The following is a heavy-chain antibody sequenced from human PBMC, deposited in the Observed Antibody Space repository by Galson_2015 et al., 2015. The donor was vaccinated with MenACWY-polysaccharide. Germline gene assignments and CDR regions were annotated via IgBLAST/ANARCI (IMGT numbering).Heavy chain of an antibody. CDR1: GFTFDDDD. D-gene: IGHD6-19*01. CDR2: ICWDGGSI. CDR3: AQGPPSSDWFCYFDY. V-gene: IGHV3-9*01. J-gene: IGHJ4*02. Sequence: SLRLSCAASGFTFDDDDMNWVRQAPGKGLEWVSGICWDGGSICYAYLAKRRFIISRDNAKNSLYLQMNSLRADDAALYYCAQGPPSSDWFCYFDYWGQATLITVSS.